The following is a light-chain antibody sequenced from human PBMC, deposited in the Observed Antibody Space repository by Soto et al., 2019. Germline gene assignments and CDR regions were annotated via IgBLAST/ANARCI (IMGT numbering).Light chain of an antibody. CDR1: QSVSSSY. V-gene: IGKV3-20*01. CDR2: GAS. Sequence: EIVLTHSPGTLSLSPCERATLSFSASQSVSSSYLAWYQQKPGQAPRLLIYGASSRATGIPDRFSGSGSGTDFTLTISRLEPEDFAVYYCQQYGSSPPELTFGGGTKV. CDR3: QQYGSSPPELT. J-gene: IGKJ4*01.